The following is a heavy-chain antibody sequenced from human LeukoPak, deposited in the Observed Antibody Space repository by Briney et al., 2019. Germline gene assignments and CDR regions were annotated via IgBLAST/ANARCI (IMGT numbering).Heavy chain of an antibody. CDR2: INPSGGST. CDR3: AKGYCSGGTCYSYDY. D-gene: IGHD2-15*01. CDR1: GYTFTRYY. J-gene: IGHJ4*02. Sequence: ASVKVSCKASGYTFTRYYMHWVRQAPGPGLEWMGIINPSGGSTSYAQKFQGRVTMTRDTSTSTVYMELNSLRSEDTAVYYCAKGYCSGGTCYSYDYWGQGTLVTVSS. V-gene: IGHV1-46*01.